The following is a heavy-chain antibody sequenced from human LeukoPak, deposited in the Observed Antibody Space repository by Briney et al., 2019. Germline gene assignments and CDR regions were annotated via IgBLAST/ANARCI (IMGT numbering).Heavy chain of an antibody. V-gene: IGHV1-18*01. J-gene: IGHJ3*02. CDR3: ARSPRFTMIVVMGAFDI. CDR1: GYTFSSYG. CDR2: ISAYNGNT. D-gene: IGHD3-22*01. Sequence: GASVKVSCKASGYTFSSYGISWVRQAPGQGLEWMGWISAYNGNTNYAQKFQGRVTKTTDTSTSTAYMELRSLRSDDTAVYYCARSPRFTMIVVMGAFDIWGQGTMVTVSS.